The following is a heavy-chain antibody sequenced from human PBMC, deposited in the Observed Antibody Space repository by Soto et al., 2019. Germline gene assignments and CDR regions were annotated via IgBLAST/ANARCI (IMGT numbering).Heavy chain of an antibody. D-gene: IGHD3-16*01. Sequence: GGSLRLSCAASGFTFNNYAMGWVRQAPGQGLEWVSGITGSGDDTYNADSVKGRFTISRDNSKNTLYLQMNSLRGEDAAVYYCAKGSRPSRPYYFDFWGQGSLVTVSS. CDR3: AKGSRPSRPYYFDF. CDR1: GFTFNNYA. J-gene: IGHJ4*02. V-gene: IGHV3-23*01. CDR2: ITGSGDDT.